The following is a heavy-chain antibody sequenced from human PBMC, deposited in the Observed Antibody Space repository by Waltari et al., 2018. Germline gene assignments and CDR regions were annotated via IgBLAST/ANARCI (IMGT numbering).Heavy chain of an antibody. V-gene: IGHV1-2*02. CDR3: ARDARQLVGLGWFDA. D-gene: IGHD6-6*01. CDR2: INHNSGGT. CDR1: GYTFTGNY. J-gene: IGHJ5*02. Sequence: QVQLVQSGAEVKKPGASVKVSCKASGYTFTGNYMHWVRQAPGQGIEQMGWINHNSGGTNSAQKLQSRVTKSRDKSKRQASIELRRPRADDTTVYYCARDARQLVGLGWFDAWGQGSLVSVTS.